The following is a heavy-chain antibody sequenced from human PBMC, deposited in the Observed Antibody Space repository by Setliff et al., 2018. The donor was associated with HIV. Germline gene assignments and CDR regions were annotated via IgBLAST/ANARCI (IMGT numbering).Heavy chain of an antibody. D-gene: IGHD3-22*01. CDR1: GGSISSGSYY. J-gene: IGHJ4*02. CDR2: TYASGST. CDR3: ARATYYYDSSGYYYKSYYFGY. V-gene: IGHV4-61*02. Sequence: TLSLTCTVSGGSISSGSYYWSWSRQPAGKGLEWIGRTYASGSTNYNPSLKSRVTTSVDTSKNQFSLKLGSVTAADTAMYYCARATYYYDSSGYYYKSYYFGYWGQGTLVTVSS.